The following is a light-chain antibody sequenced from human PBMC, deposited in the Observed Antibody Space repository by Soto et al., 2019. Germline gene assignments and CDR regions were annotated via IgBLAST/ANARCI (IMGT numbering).Light chain of an antibody. CDR2: EVT. CDR3: SSYTRTKTLL. Sequence: QSVLTQPASVSGSPGQSITISCTGTSSDVGGYNYVSWYQQHSGKAPKLMIYEVTNRPSGVSNRFSGSKSGNTASLTISGLQAEDEAEYYCSSYTRTKTLLFGGGTKLTVL. CDR1: SSDVGGYNY. V-gene: IGLV2-14*01. J-gene: IGLJ2*01.